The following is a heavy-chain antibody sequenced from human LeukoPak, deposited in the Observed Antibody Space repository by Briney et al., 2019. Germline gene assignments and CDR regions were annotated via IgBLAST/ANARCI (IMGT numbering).Heavy chain of an antibody. Sequence: SETLSLTCTVSGGSISSSSYYWGWIRQPPGKGLEWIGSIYYSGSTYYNPSLKSRVTISVDTSKNQFSLKLSSVTAADTAVYYCARSYSSSWYRGGGYAFDIWGQGTMVTVSS. J-gene: IGHJ3*02. CDR1: GGSISSSSYY. CDR2: IYYSGST. D-gene: IGHD6-13*01. V-gene: IGHV4-39*01. CDR3: ARSYSSSWYRGGGYAFDI.